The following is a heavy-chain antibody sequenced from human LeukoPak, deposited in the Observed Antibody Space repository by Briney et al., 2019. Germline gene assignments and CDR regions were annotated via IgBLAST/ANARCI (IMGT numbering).Heavy chain of an antibody. Sequence: GGSLRLSCAVSGLTVSNVWMNWVRQAPGKGLEWVGRIESKKDGGTTEFAAPVRGRFTISRDDSQNTLYLQMNSLTSDDTAVYYCTQGRGFYYDYWGQGTLVTVSS. V-gene: IGHV3-15*07. CDR3: TQGRGFYYDY. CDR1: GLTVSNVW. CDR2: IESKKDGGTT. J-gene: IGHJ4*02. D-gene: IGHD2/OR15-2a*01.